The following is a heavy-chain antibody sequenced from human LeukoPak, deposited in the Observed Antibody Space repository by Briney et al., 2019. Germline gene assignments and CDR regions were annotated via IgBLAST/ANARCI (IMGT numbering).Heavy chain of an antibody. CDR2: ISYDGSNK. D-gene: IGHD6-19*01. Sequence: PGGSLRLSCAASGFTFNTYTMNWVRQAPGKGLEWVAVISYDGSNKYYADSVKGRFTISRDNSKNTLYLQMNSLRAEDTAVYYCAKGGKVAGTIDYWGQGTLVTVSS. J-gene: IGHJ4*02. CDR1: GFTFNTYT. CDR3: AKGGKVAGTIDY. V-gene: IGHV3-30*18.